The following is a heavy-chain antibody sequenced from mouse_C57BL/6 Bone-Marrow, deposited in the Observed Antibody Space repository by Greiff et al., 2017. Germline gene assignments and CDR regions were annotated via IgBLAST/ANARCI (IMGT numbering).Heavy chain of an antibody. CDR3: ARYYGSSYVDY. CDR2: INPSTGGT. D-gene: IGHD1-1*01. CDR1: GYSFTGYY. J-gene: IGHJ2*01. Sequence: EVKLQESGPELVKPGASVKISCKASGYSFTGYYMNWVKQSPEKSLEWIGEINPSTGGTTYNQKFKAKATLTVDKSSSTAYMQLKSLTSEDSAVYYCARYYGSSYVDYWGQGTTLTVSS. V-gene: IGHV1-42*01.